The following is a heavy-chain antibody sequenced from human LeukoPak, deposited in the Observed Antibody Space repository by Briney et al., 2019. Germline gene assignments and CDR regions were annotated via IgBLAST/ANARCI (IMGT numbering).Heavy chain of an antibody. V-gene: IGHV1-8*02. CDR3: ARGTSSSWVYYYYYMDV. D-gene: IGHD6-13*01. J-gene: IGHJ6*03. CDR1: GYTFTGYY. Sequence: ASVKVSCKASGYTFTGYYMHWVRQAPGQGLEWMGWISAYNGNTNYAQKLQGRVTMTRNTSISTAYMELSSLRSEDTAVYYCARGTSSSWVYYYYYMDVWGKGTTVTISS. CDR2: ISAYNGNT.